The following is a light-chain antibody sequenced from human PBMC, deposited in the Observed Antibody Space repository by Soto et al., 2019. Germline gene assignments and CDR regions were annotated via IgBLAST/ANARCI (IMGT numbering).Light chain of an antibody. CDR1: QNITSW. CDR3: QQYNVYSWT. Sequence: DIHMTQSPSTLSASVGDRVTITCRASQNITSWLAWYQQKPGKAPKLLIYEASSLEKGVPARFGGSGSGTEFTITISSMQPDEFATYYCQQYNVYSWTFGQGTKVEIK. J-gene: IGKJ1*01. V-gene: IGKV1-5*03. CDR2: EAS.